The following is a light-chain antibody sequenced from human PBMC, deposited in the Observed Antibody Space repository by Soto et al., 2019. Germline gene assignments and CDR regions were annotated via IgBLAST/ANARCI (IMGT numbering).Light chain of an antibody. CDR3: CSYTDIALDVV. CDR2: EVT. V-gene: IGLV2-18*02. Sequence: QSALTQPPSVSGSPGQSVTISCTGTSSDIGSYYRVSWYQQPPGTAPKLMIYEVTNRPSGVSDRFSGSKSGNTASLTISGVRPEDEADYYCCSYTDIALDVVFGGGTKVTVL. CDR1: SSDIGSYYR. J-gene: IGLJ2*01.